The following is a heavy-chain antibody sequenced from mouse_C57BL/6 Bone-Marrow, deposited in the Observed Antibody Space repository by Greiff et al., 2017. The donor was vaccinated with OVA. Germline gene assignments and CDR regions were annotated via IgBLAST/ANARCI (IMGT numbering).Heavy chain of an antibody. CDR1: GFSLTSYG. CDR2: IWSGGST. D-gene: IGHD1-1*01. CDR3: ASDYYGSFAWFAY. Sequence: QVQLKQSGPGLVQPSQSLSITCTVSGFSLTSYGVHWVRQSPGKGLEWLGVIWSGGSTDYNAAFISRLSISKDNSKSQVFFKMNSLQADDTAIYYCASDYYGSFAWFAYWGQGTLVTVSA. V-gene: IGHV2-2*01. J-gene: IGHJ3*01.